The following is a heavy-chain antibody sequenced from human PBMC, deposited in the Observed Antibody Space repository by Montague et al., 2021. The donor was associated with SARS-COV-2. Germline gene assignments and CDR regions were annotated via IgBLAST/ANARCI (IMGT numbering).Heavy chain of an antibody. CDR2: INHSGST. CDR1: GGSFSGYY. V-gene: IGHV4-34*01. Sequence: SETLSLTCAVSGGSFSGYYWSWIRQPPGKGLEWIGEINHSGSTKYNPSLKSRVTISVDTSKNQFSLKLSSVTAADTAVYYCASGTKRLFTYDCDSSGYASDYWGQGTLVTVSS. J-gene: IGHJ4*02. D-gene: IGHD3-22*01. CDR3: ASGTKRLFTYDCDSSGYASDY.